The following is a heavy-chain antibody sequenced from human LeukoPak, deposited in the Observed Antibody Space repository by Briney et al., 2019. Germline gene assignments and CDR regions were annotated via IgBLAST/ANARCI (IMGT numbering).Heavy chain of an antibody. V-gene: IGHV1-3*01. J-gene: IGHJ4*02. CDR3: ARRNLGYDFWSGSERYFDY. Sequence: ASVKVSCKASGYTFTSYAMHWVRQAPGQRLEWMGWINAGNGNTKYSQKFQGRVTMTTDTSTSTAYMELRSLRSDDTAVYYCARRNLGYDFWSGSERYFDYWGQGTLVTVSS. CDR2: INAGNGNT. D-gene: IGHD3-3*01. CDR1: GYTFTSYA.